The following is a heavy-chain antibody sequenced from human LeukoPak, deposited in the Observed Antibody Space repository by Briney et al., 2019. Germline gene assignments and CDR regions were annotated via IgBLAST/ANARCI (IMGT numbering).Heavy chain of an antibody. V-gene: IGHV1-2*02. D-gene: IGHD1-26*01. CDR2: IDPKSGGT. Sequence: ASVKVSCKASGYTFTGYYLHWVRQAPGQGREWMGWIDPKSGGTKIAQNFQGRVTMTRDTSISTAYMELRSLRSDDTAVYYCARWGIFEWELNDYWGQGTLVTVSS. CDR3: ARWGIFEWELNDY. CDR1: GYTFTGYY. J-gene: IGHJ4*02.